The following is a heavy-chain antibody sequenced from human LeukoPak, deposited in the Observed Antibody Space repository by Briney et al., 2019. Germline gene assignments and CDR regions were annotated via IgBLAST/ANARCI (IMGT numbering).Heavy chain of an antibody. CDR1: GFTFSSYS. V-gene: IGHV3-30*04. D-gene: IGHD6-19*01. CDR2: ISSDENKK. J-gene: IGHJ5*02. Sequence: PGGSLRLSCAASGFTFSSYSMHWVRQAPGKGLEWVAVISSDENKKYSADSVKDRFTISRDNSKNTLYLQMNSLRAEDTAVYFCARGSRSGWYQHWFDPWGQGTLVTVSS. CDR3: ARGSRSGWYQHWFDP.